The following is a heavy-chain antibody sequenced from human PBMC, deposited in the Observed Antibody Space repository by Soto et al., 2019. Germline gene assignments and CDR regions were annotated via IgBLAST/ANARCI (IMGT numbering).Heavy chain of an antibody. CDR2: IKSKTDGGTT. V-gene: IGHV3-15*07. J-gene: IGHJ4*02. Sequence: EVQLVESGGGLVKPGGSLRLSCAASGFTFSNAWMNWVRQAPGKGLEWVGRIKSKTDGGTTDYAAPVKGRFTISRDDSKNTLYLQMNSLKTEDTAVYYCTTHGEGYYLDIAVAASWGQGTLVTVSS. CDR3: TTHGEGYYLDIAVAAS. CDR1: GFTFSNAW. D-gene: IGHD6-19*01.